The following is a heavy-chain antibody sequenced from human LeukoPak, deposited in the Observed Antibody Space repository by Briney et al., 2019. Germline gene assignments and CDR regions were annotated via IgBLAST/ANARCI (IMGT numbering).Heavy chain of an antibody. Sequence: PSETLSLTCTVSGGSISSYYWSWIRLPPGKGLEWIGYIYYSGSTNYNPSLKSRVTISVDTSKNQFSLKLSSVTAADTAVYYCARVWGYGMDVWGQGTTVTVSS. CDR1: GGSISSYY. V-gene: IGHV4-59*08. D-gene: IGHD7-27*01. J-gene: IGHJ6*02. CDR2: IYYSGST. CDR3: ARVWGYGMDV.